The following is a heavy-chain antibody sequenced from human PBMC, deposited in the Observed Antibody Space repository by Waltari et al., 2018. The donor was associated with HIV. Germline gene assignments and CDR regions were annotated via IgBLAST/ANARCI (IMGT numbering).Heavy chain of an antibody. CDR2: IWYDGNKK. Sequence: QVLLVESGGGVVQPGRSLRLSCAASGFTFSSYGMHWVRQAPGKGLEGVAVIWYDGNKKYYTGSGKGRFTISRDKSKNTLYLQMNSLRAEDTAVYYCARSLGGATYYFDYWGQGTLVTVSS. D-gene: IGHD1-26*01. CDR1: GFTFSSYG. CDR3: ARSLGGATYYFDY. V-gene: IGHV3-33*01. J-gene: IGHJ4*02.